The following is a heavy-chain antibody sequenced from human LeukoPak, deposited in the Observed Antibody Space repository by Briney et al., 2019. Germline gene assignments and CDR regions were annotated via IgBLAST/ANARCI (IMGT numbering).Heavy chain of an antibody. J-gene: IGHJ4*02. CDR3: AKSPQRRLYGDYGRGSYFDY. CDR2: ISSSGSTI. V-gene: IGHV3-11*01. Sequence: GGSLRLSCAASGFTFSDYYMSWIRQAPGKGLEWVSYISSSGSTIYNADSVKGRFTISRDNSKNTLYLQMNSLRAEDTAVYYCAKSPQRRLYGDYGRGSYFDYWGQGTLVTVSS. CDR1: GFTFSDYY. D-gene: IGHD4-17*01.